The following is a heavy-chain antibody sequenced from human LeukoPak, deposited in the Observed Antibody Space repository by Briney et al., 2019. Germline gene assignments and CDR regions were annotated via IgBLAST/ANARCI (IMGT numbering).Heavy chain of an antibody. CDR3: ARGFSDGVTRFDN. Sequence: ASVKVSCKASGYIFTDFYIHWVRQAPGQGLEWMGLINPAAGGASSAQQYQDRLTMTRDTSTNTVYMELSSLTSGDTALYYCARGFSDGVTRFDNWGEGTLVTVSS. V-gene: IGHV1-46*01. J-gene: IGHJ4*02. D-gene: IGHD2-21*02. CDR2: INPAAGGA. CDR1: GYIFTDFY.